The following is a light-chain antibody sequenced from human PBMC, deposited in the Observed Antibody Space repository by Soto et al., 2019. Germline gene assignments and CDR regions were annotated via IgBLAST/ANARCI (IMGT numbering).Light chain of an antibody. CDR3: HKYGEFVIT. CDR1: HSIDSKY. CDR2: RAF. Sequence: EFVLTQSPGTLSLSPGQTATLSCRASHSIDSKYSAWYQQKRGQAPRLLISRAFTRATGIPDRFSGRGSGAAFTLTISRLEPEDSAVYYCHKYGEFVITFGQGTRLEIK. V-gene: IGKV3-20*01. J-gene: IGKJ5*01.